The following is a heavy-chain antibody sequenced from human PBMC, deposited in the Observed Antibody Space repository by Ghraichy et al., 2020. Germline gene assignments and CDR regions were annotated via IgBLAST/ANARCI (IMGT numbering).Heavy chain of an antibody. CDR1: GFPFTNYA. Sequence: GSLRLSCSASGFPFTNYAMYWVRQAPGKGLEYVSGISSDGSTTYYADSVKGRFTIARDNSKNMVYLQMYSLRPEDTALYYCTMHFDYWGQGTLVTVSS. CDR2: ISSDGSTT. V-gene: IGHV3-64D*06. J-gene: IGHJ4*02. D-gene: IGHD2-2*01. CDR3: TMHFDY.